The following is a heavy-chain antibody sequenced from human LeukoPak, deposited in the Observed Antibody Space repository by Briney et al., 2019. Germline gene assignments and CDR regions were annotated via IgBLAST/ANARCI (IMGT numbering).Heavy chain of an antibody. CDR2: IYNSGGT. D-gene: IGHD4/OR15-4a*01. CDR1: GGSISDYY. Sequence: SESLSLTCAVSGGSISDYYWTWIRQPPGKELERIGYIYNSGGTNYNPSLKSRVTISVDMSKYQFSLKLSSVTAADTAMYYCARRQKLRGPRAGDALDIWGQGTMVTVSS. CDR3: ARRQKLRGPRAGDALDI. V-gene: IGHV4-59*08. J-gene: IGHJ3*02.